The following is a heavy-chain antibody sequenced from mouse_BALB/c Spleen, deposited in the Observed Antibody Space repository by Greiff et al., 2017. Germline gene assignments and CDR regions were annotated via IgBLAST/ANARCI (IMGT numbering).Heavy chain of an antibody. Sequence: QVQLQQPGAELVRPGASVKLSCKASGYTFTSYWINWVKQRPGQGLEWIGNIYPSDSYTNYNQKFKDKATLTVDKSSSTAYMQLSSPTSEDSAVYYCTRVYGNGFAYWGQGTLVTVSA. V-gene: IGHV1-69*02. D-gene: IGHD2-10*02. CDR1: GYTFTSYW. J-gene: IGHJ3*01. CDR2: IYPSDSYT. CDR3: TRVYGNGFAY.